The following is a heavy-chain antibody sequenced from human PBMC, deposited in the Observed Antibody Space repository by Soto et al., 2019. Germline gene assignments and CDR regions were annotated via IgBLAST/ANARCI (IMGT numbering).Heavy chain of an antibody. V-gene: IGHV4-4*02. CDR1: SGSISSSNW. CDR3: ARQPTPYGDYIGAFDI. CDR2: IYHSGST. Sequence: SETLSLTCAVSSGSISSSNWWSWVRQPPGKGLEWIGEIYHSGSTNYNPSLKSRVTISVDKSKNQFSLKLSSVTAADTAVYYCARQPTPYGDYIGAFDIWGQGTMVTVSS. J-gene: IGHJ3*02. D-gene: IGHD4-17*01.